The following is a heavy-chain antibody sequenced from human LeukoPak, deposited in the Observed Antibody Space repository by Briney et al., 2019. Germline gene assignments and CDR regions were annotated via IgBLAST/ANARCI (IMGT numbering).Heavy chain of an antibody. CDR2: IHPGGTI. CDR1: GFTVSSKY. D-gene: IGHD6-19*01. V-gene: IGHV3-66*01. J-gene: IGHJ4*02. CDR3: AMYSSAWYAVY. Sequence: GGSLRLPCAASGFTVSSKYMGWVRQAPGKGLEWVSVIHPGGTIYYADSVKGTFTISRDNSKNTLYLEMNTLRVEDTAVYYCAMYSSAWYAVYWGQGTLVTVSS.